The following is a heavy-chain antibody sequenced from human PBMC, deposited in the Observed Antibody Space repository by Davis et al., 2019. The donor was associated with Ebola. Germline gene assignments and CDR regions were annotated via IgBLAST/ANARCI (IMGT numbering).Heavy chain of an antibody. CDR2: ISSSSSYI. CDR3: AGGITIFGVVVHDAFDI. CDR1: GFTFSSYG. Sequence: GGSLRLSCAASGFTFSSYGMHWVRQAPGKGLEWVSSISSSSSYIYYADSVKGRFTISRDNAKNSLYLQMNSLRAEDTAVYYCAGGITIFGVVVHDAFDIWGQGTMVTVSS. D-gene: IGHD3-3*01. J-gene: IGHJ3*02. V-gene: IGHV3-21*01.